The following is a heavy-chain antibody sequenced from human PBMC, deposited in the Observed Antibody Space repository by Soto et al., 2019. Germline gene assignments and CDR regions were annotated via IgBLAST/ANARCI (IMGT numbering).Heavy chain of an antibody. CDR1: GFTFDDYA. J-gene: IGHJ6*03. CDR3: AKEAGIWYYYYYMDV. D-gene: IGHD3-16*01. V-gene: IGHV3-9*01. CDR2: ISWNSGSI. Sequence: EVQLVESGGGLVQPGRSLRLSCAASGFTFDDYAMHWVRQAPGKGLEWVSGISWNSGSIGYADSVKGRFTISRDNAKNSLYLQMNSLRAEDTALYYCAKEAGIWYYYYYMDVWGKGTTVTVSS.